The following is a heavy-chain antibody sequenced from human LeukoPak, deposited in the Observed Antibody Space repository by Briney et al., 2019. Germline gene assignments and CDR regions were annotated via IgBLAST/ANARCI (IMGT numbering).Heavy chain of an antibody. CDR2: ISGSGGST. J-gene: IGHJ4*02. D-gene: IGHD5-12*01. CDR3: AKYVSLWAATIRSPLDY. V-gene: IGHV3-23*01. Sequence: GGSLRLSCAASGFTFSSYAMSWVRQAPGKGLEWVSAISGSGGSTYYADSVKGRFTISRDNSKNTLYLQMNSLRAEDTAVYYCAKYVSLWAATIRSPLDYWGQGTLVTVSS. CDR1: GFTFSSYA.